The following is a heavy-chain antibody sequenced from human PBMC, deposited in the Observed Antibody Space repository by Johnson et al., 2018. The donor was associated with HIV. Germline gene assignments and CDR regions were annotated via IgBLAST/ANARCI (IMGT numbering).Heavy chain of an antibody. Sequence: VQVVESGGGLVQPGGSLRLSCAASGFTFDDYAMHWVRQAPGKGLEWVSGISWNSGSIGYADSVKGRFTISRDNAKNSLYLQMNSLRAEDTALYYCAKDIAAAGTDAFDIWGQGTMVTVSS. V-gene: IGHV3-9*01. CDR2: ISWNSGSI. CDR3: AKDIAAAGTDAFDI. D-gene: IGHD6-13*01. CDR1: GFTFDDYA. J-gene: IGHJ3*02.